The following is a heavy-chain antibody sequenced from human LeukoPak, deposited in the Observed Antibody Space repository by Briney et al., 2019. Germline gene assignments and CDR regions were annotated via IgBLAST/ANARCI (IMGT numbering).Heavy chain of an antibody. CDR2: IYYSGST. V-gene: IGHV4-39*01. J-gene: IGHJ5*02. D-gene: IGHD3-10*01. CDR1: GGSISSSSYY. CDR3: ARHVGFITMVRGVINNNWFNP. Sequence: PSETLSLTCTVSGGSISSSSYYWGLIRQPPGKGLEWIGSIYYSGSTYYNPSLKSRVTISVDTSKNQFSLKLSSVTDADTAVYYCARHVGFITMVRGVINNNWFNPWGQGTLVTVSS.